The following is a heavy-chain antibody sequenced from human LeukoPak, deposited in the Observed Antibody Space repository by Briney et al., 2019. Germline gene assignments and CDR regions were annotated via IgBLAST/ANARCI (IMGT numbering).Heavy chain of an antibody. CDR1: GYSISSGYY. CDR3: ASLSGEKATIKLGIFDY. Sequence: SETLSLTCTVSGYSISSGYYWGWIRQPPGKGLEWIGSVYHSGITYYNPSLMSRVTIAVDMSKNQFSLKLRSVTAADTAVYYCASLSGEKATIKLGIFDYWAQGTLVTVSS. V-gene: IGHV4-38-2*02. CDR2: VYHSGIT. J-gene: IGHJ4*02. D-gene: IGHD5-24*01.